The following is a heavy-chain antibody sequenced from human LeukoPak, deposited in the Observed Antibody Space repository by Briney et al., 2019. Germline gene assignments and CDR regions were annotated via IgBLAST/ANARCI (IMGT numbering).Heavy chain of an antibody. D-gene: IGHD4-17*01. CDR3: ARLEADDYGDRGSPGTPNAQSN. CDR1: GRSISSSSYY. Sequence: SETLSLTCTVSGRSISSSSYYWGWIRQPPGKGLEWIGSIYYSGITYYNPSLKSRVTISVDTSKNQFSLRLSSVTAADTAVFYCARLEADDYGDRGSPGTPNAQSNWGQGTLVTVSS. CDR2: IYYSGIT. V-gene: IGHV4-39*01. J-gene: IGHJ4*02.